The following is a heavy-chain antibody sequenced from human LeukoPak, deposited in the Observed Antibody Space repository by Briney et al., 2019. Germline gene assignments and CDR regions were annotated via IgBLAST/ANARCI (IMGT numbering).Heavy chain of an antibody. V-gene: IGHV3-11*01. Sequence: GGSLRRTCAASGFTFSDYYMSWIRQAPGKGLEWVSYISSSGRTIYYADSVKGRFTISRDNAKNSLYLQMNSLRAEDTAVYYCARDPKQLWSFDYWGQGTLVTVSS. CDR2: ISSSGRTI. J-gene: IGHJ4*02. CDR3: ARDPKQLWSFDY. D-gene: IGHD5-18*01. CDR1: GFTFSDYY.